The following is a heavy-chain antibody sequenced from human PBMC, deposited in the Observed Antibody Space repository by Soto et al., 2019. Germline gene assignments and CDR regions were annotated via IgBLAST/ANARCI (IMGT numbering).Heavy chain of an antibody. V-gene: IGHV3-66*01. Sequence: PGGSLRLSCAASGFTVSSNYMSWVRQAPGKGLEWVSVIYSGGSTYYADSVKGRFTISRDNSKNTLYLQMNSLRAEDTAVYYCATNYGSGERGYYYYMDVWGKGTTVTVSS. CDR3: ATNYGSGERGYYYYMDV. CDR1: GFTVSSNY. J-gene: IGHJ6*03. D-gene: IGHD3-10*01. CDR2: IYSGGST.